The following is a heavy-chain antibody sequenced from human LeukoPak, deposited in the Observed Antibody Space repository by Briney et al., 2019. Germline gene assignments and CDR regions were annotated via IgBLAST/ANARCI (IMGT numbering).Heavy chain of an antibody. V-gene: IGHV3-30-3*01. Sequence: PGGSLRLSCAASGFTFSSYAMHWVRQAPGKGLEWVAVISYDGSNKYYADSVKGRFTISRDNSKNTLYLQMNSPRAEDTAVYYGARDDSGYCSSTSCYPGYWGQGTLVTVSS. CDR2: ISYDGSNK. CDR3: ARDDSGYCSSTSCYPGY. D-gene: IGHD2-2*03. CDR1: GFTFSSYA. J-gene: IGHJ4*02.